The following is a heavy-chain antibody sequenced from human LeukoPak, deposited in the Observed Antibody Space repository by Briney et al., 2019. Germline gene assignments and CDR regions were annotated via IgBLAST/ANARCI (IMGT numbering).Heavy chain of an antibody. CDR2: IYSGGST. D-gene: IGHD5-18*01. J-gene: IGHJ4*02. CDR3: ARGSRSWIQLWFFDY. V-gene: IGHV3-66*01. CDR1: GFTVSSNY. Sequence: GGSLRLSCAASGFTVSSNYMSWVRQAPGKGLEWVSVIYSGGSTYYADSVKGRFTISRDNSKNTLYLQMNSLRAEDTAVYYCARGSRSWIQLWFFDYWGQGTLVSVSS.